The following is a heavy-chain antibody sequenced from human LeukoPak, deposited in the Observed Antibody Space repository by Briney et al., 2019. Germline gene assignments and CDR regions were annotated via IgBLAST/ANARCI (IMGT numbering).Heavy chain of an antibody. CDR2: ISGDGGRT. Sequence: GGSLRLSCAASGFAFSNHAMSWVRQAPGKGLEWVSGISGDGGRTWYADSVKGRFTISRDNSKNTLYLQMSSLRDEDTAVHYCAKLYSSGWLGLSSWGQGTLVTVSS. CDR3: AKLYSSGWLGLSS. V-gene: IGHV3-23*01. D-gene: IGHD6-19*01. CDR1: GFAFSNHA. J-gene: IGHJ5*02.